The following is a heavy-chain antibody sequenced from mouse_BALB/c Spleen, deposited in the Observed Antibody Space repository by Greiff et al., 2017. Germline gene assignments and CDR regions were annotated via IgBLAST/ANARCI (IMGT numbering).Heavy chain of an antibody. CDR2: ISYSGST. CDR3: ARIYYDYDGPFDY. V-gene: IGHV3-8*02. Sequence: EVQLQESGPSLVKPSQTLSLTCSVTGDSITSGYWNWIRKFPGNKLEYMGYISYSGSTYYNPSLKSRISITRDTSKNQYYLQLNSVTTEDTATYYCARIYYDYDGPFDYWGQGTTLTVSS. J-gene: IGHJ2*01. CDR1: GDSITSGY. D-gene: IGHD2-4*01.